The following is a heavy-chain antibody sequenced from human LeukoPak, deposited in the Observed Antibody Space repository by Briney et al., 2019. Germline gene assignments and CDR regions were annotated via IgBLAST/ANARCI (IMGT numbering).Heavy chain of an antibody. J-gene: IGHJ4*02. V-gene: IGHV4-61*02. CDR3: ARQQWLVSDIDY. Sequence: SETLSLTCTVSGGAISSGTYYWSWLRQPAGKGLEWIGRIYTSGSTNYTPSLKSRVTISVDTSKNQFSLKLSSVTAADAAVYYCARQQWLVSDIDYWGQGTLVTVSS. CDR2: IYTSGST. CDR1: GGAISSGTYY. D-gene: IGHD6-19*01.